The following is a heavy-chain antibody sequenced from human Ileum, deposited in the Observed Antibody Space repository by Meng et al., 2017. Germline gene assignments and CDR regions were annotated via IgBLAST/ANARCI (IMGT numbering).Heavy chain of an antibody. CDR3: ARDEPDVLIGYEAY. CDR2: ITPMYGTA. Sequence: QVQPVQSETEVKKPGSSVKVSCKSSGGTFSRYGISWVRQAPGQGLEWMGGITPMYGTANYGQKFQGRVTITADKSTSTIYMELSSLRSEDTAVYYCARDEPDVLIGYEAYWGQGTLVTVSS. J-gene: IGHJ4*02. CDR1: GGTFSRYG. V-gene: IGHV1-69*06. D-gene: IGHD3-9*01.